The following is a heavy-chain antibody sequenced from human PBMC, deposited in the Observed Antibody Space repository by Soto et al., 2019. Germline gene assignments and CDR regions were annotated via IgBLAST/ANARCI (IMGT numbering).Heavy chain of an antibody. Sequence: GASVKVSCKASGYTFTSYYMHWVRQAPGQGLEWMGIINPNSGGTNYAQKFQGWVTMTRDTSISTAYMELSRLRSDDTAVYYCAREGRSGNSSQDAFDIWGEGTMVTISS. CDR3: AREGRSGNSSQDAFDI. D-gene: IGHD2-15*01. CDR2: INPNSGGT. CDR1: GYTFTSYY. J-gene: IGHJ3*02. V-gene: IGHV1-2*04.